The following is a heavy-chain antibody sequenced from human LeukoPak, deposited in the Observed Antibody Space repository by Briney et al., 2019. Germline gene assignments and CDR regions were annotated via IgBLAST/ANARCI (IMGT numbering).Heavy chain of an antibody. D-gene: IGHD3-10*01. CDR1: GFSFSAAW. CDR3: AKDLSGITMVRGVIIMPDY. J-gene: IGHJ4*02. CDR2: IKNDGSDK. V-gene: IGHV3-7*03. Sequence: GGSLRLSCEASGFSFSAAWMTWVRQAPGKGLEWVATIKNDGSDKYYVDSVKGRFTLSRDNAKNSVYLQMNSLRAEDTAVYYCAKDLSGITMVRGVIIMPDYWGQGTLVTVSS.